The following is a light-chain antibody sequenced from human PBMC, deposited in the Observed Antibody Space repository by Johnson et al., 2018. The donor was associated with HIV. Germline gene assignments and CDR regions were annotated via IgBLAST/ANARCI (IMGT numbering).Light chain of an antibody. CDR2: DNN. V-gene: IGLV1-51*01. CDR3: GTWDSILSFYV. CDR1: SSNIGNNY. Sequence: QPVLTQPPSVSAAPGQKVSISCSGSSSNIGNNYVSWYQQLPGTAPKLLIYDNNKRPSGIPDRFSGSKSGTSATLCITGLQTGDEADYYCGTWDSILSFYVFGTGTKVSVL. J-gene: IGLJ1*01.